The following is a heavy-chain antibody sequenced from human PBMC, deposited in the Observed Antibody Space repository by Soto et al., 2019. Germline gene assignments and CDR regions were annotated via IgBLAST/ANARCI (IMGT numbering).Heavy chain of an antibody. D-gene: IGHD3-10*01. CDR2: TKSDGSGT. V-gene: IGHV3-74*01. CDR3: ARGGFDYGKRRMEV. CDR1: GFTFSNSW. Sequence: EVQLVESGGGLLQPGGSLTLSCTASGFTFSNSWMHWVRQAPGKGLVWVSRTKSDGSGTSYRDSVRGRFAISRDNAYNTLNMQMCNLRAGGTAVYYCARGGFDYGKRRMEVWGKGTSVIVSS. J-gene: IGHJ6*04.